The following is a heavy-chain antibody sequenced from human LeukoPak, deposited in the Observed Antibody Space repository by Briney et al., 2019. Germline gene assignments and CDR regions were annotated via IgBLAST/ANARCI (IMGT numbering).Heavy chain of an antibody. J-gene: IGHJ4*02. CDR2: ISYDGSNK. CDR1: GFTFSSYA. V-gene: IGHV3-30-3*01. D-gene: IGHD3-3*01. CDR3: ARVDFWSGYCDY. Sequence: PGGSLRLSCAASGFTFSSYAMHWVRQAPGKGLEWVAVISYDGSNKYYADSVKGRFTISRNNSKNTLYLQMNSLRAEDTAVYYCARVDFWSGYCDYWGQGTLVTVSS.